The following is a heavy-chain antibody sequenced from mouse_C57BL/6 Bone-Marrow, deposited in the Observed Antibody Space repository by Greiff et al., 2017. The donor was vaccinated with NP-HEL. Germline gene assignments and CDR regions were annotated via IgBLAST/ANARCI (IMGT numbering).Heavy chain of an antibody. Sequence: VQLQQPGAELVMPGASVKLSCKASGYTFTSYWMHWVKQRPGQGLEWIGEIDPSDSYTNYNQKFKGKSTLTVDKSSSTAYMQLSSLTSEDSAVYYCARLSRYDYLYYDAMDYWGQGTSVTVSS. CDR1: GYTFTSYW. CDR3: ARLSRYDYLYYDAMDY. J-gene: IGHJ4*01. CDR2: IDPSDSYT. D-gene: IGHD2-4*01. V-gene: IGHV1-69*01.